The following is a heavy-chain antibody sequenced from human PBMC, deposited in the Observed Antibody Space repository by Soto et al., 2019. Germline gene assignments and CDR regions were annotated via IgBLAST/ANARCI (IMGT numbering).Heavy chain of an antibody. Sequence: SQTLSLTCAISGDSVSSNSAAWNWIRQSPSRGLEWLGRTYYRSKWYNDYAVSVKSRITINPDTSKNQFSLQLNSVTPEDTAVYYCARDLKGGDSYYYYYYGMDVWGQGTTVTVSS. CDR2: TYYRSKWYN. V-gene: IGHV6-1*01. D-gene: IGHD2-21*02. CDR1: GDSVSSNSAA. J-gene: IGHJ6*02. CDR3: ARDLKGGDSYYYYYYGMDV.